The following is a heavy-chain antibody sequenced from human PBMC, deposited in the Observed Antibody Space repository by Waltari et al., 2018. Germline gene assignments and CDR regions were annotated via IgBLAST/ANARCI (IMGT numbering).Heavy chain of an antibody. D-gene: IGHD6-19*01. J-gene: IGHJ4*02. CDR3: ARERVSIAVALDY. CDR1: GYSLSSGYS. Sequence: QVQLQESGPGLVKPSETLSLTCAVSGYSLSSGYSWGCTRQPPWKGLEGLGRINHIGCTSDNPSLKGRVTISVDTSKNQFSLKLGSVTAADTAVYYCARERVSIAVALDYWGQGTLVTVSS. CDR2: INHIGCT. V-gene: IGHV4-38-2*02.